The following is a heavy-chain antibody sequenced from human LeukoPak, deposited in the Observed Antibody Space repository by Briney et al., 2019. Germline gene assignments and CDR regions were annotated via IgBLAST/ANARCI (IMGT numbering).Heavy chain of an antibody. J-gene: IGHJ5*02. Sequence: WIRQPPGKGLEWIASIHYSESTYSNPSLKSRVTILVDTSKNQISLKLSSVTAIDTAVYYCARHDVAGRTNRFDPWGQGTLVTVSS. CDR3: ARHDVAGRTNRFDP. CDR2: IHYSEST. V-gene: IGHV4-39*01. D-gene: IGHD6-19*01.